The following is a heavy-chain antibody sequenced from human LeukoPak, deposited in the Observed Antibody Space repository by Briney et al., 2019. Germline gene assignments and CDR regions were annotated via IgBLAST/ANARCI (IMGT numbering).Heavy chain of an antibody. CDR2: FSFNGVTT. Sequence: GRSPSLSCAASGLTFSNYAMSWVRHAPGKGLEWVSTFSFNGVTTYYTDSAKGRFTISRDNSKNTVYLQMNNLRAEDTAVYYCAKGGYSSGRYFYYYMDVWGEGTTVTVSS. D-gene: IGHD5-18*01. CDR1: GLTFSNYA. J-gene: IGHJ6*03. V-gene: IGHV3-23*01. CDR3: AKGGYSSGRYFYYYMDV.